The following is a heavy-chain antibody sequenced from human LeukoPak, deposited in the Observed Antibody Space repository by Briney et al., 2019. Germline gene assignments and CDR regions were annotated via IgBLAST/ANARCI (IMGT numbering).Heavy chain of an antibody. CDR2: ISAYNGNT. CDR3: ARDSPIYYDSGGYDAGHY. D-gene: IGHD3-22*01. CDR1: GYTFTTYG. J-gene: IGHJ4*02. V-gene: IGHV1-18*01. Sequence: SVKVSCKASGYTFTTYGISWVRQAPGQGLEWMGWISAYNGNTNYAQKLQGRVTMTTDTSTSTAYMELRSLRSDDTAVYYCARDSPIYYDSGGYDAGHYWGQGTLVTVSS.